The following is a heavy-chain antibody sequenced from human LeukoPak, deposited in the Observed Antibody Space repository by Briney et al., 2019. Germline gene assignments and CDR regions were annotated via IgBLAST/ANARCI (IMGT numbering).Heavy chain of an antibody. D-gene: IGHD4-17*01. Sequence: PSETLSLTCAVSGGSISSSNWWSWVRQPPGKGLEWIGEIYHSGSTNHNPSLKSRVTISVDKSKNQFSLKLSSVTAADTAVYYCARDPPPYYGDDAFDIWGQGTMVTVSS. CDR1: GGSISSSNW. CDR2: IYHSGST. V-gene: IGHV4-4*02. CDR3: ARDPPPYYGDDAFDI. J-gene: IGHJ3*02.